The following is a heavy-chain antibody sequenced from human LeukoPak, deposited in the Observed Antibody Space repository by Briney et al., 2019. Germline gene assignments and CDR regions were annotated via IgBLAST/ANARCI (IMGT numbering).Heavy chain of an antibody. Sequence: PGGSLRLSCAASGFTFSIYAMHWVRQAPGKGLEYVSAISSNGGSTYYANSVKGRFTISRDNSKNTLYLQMGSLRAEDMAVYYCARTPSGSYVDYWGQGTLVTVSS. V-gene: IGHV3-64*01. CDR1: GFTFSIYA. CDR2: ISSNGGST. J-gene: IGHJ4*02. D-gene: IGHD1-26*01. CDR3: ARTPSGSYVDY.